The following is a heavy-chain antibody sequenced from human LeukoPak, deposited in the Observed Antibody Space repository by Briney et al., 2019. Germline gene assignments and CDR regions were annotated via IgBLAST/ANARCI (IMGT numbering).Heavy chain of an antibody. CDR2: IYENGGTT. Sequence: SGGSLRLSCVGSGFTFSSHAVSWVRQAPEKGLEFVSGIYENGGTTYYADSVKGRFSISRDNSKNTLYLQMDSLRGEDTAVYYCAKDFRIGYSAHFDYWGQGALVTVSS. J-gene: IGHJ4*02. D-gene: IGHD2-21*01. V-gene: IGHV3-23*01. CDR3: AKDFRIGYSAHFDY. CDR1: GFTFSSHA.